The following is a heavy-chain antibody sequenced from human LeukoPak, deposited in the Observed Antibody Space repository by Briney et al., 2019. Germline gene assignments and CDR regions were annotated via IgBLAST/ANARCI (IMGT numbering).Heavy chain of an antibody. CDR1: GGTFSSYA. D-gene: IGHD3-22*01. V-gene: IGHV1-46*01. CDR2: IIPSGGST. Sequence: ASVKVSCKASGGTFSSYAISWVRQAPGQGLEWMGRIIPSGGSTSYAQKFQGRVTMTRDTSTSTVYMELSSLRSEDTAVEYCARAMLLTYYYDSSGYYYSPYFDYWGQGTLVTVSS. J-gene: IGHJ4*02. CDR3: ARAMLLTYYYDSSGYYYSPYFDY.